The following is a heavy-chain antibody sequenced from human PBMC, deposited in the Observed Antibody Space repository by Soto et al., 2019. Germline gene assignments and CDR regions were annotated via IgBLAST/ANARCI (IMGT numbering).Heavy chain of an antibody. CDR2: IYYSGST. CDR1: VGSNSSSSYY. Sequence: SETLSLTCTGSVGSNSSSSYYWCWISQPPGKGLEWIGSIYYSGSTNYNPSLKSRVTISVDTSKNQFSLNLSSVTAADTAVYYCAREDDGGDRDYYGLDVWGHGTTVTVSS. D-gene: IGHD2-21*02. CDR3: AREDDGGDRDYYGLDV. V-gene: IGHV4-39*07. J-gene: IGHJ6*02.